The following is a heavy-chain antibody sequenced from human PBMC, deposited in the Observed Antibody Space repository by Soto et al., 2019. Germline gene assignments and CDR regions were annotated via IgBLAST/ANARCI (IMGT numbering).Heavy chain of an antibody. J-gene: IGHJ6*02. CDR3: AHKGGRGAGMDV. CDR1: GFSLSTSGVG. Sequence: QITLKESGPTLVKPTQTLTLTCTFSGFSLSTSGVGVGWIRQPPGKALEWLALIYWDEDKRYSPSLKTRLTLTKDTSTNEVVLTMTNMDPVDTGTYYCAHKGGRGAGMDVWGQGTTVAVSS. V-gene: IGHV2-5*02. CDR2: IYWDEDK. D-gene: IGHD2-15*01.